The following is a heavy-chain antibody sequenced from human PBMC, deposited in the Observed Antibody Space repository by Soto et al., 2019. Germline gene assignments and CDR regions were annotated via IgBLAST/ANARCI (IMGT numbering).Heavy chain of an antibody. V-gene: IGHV4-59*08. J-gene: IGHJ4*02. Sequence: SETLSLTCTVSGGSISSYYWSWIRQPPGKGLEWIGYIYYSGSTNYNPSLKSRVTISVDTSKNQFSLKLSSVTAADTAVYYCARHGYYGDYNFDYWGQGTLVTVSS. CDR1: GGSISSYY. D-gene: IGHD4-17*01. CDR3: ARHGYYGDYNFDY. CDR2: IYYSGST.